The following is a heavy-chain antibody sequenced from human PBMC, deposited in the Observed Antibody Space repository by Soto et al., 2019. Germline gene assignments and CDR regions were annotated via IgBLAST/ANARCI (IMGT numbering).Heavy chain of an antibody. J-gene: IGHJ4*02. CDR1: GYSLTELS. D-gene: IGHD2-2*02. V-gene: IGHV1-24*01. CDR2: FDPEDGET. Sequence: QVQLVQSGAGVRKPGASVKVSCKVSGYSLTELSMHWVRQAPGKGLEWMGGFDPEDGETIYAQKLQGRVTMTEDSSTDTAYMELSSLRSEDTAVYYCAKTYISPFDYWGQGTLVTVSS. CDR3: AKTYISPFDY.